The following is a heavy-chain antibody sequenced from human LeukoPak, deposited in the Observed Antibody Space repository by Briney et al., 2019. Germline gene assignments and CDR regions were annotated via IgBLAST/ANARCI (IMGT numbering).Heavy chain of an antibody. Sequence: SETLSLTCTVSGGSISSYYWSWIRQPPGKGLEWIGYIYYSGSTNYNPSLKSRVTISVDTSKNQFSLKLSSVTAADTAVYYCARDRRRLNDYGDSGPASYYYYYMDVWGKGTTVTVSS. CDR1: GGSISSYY. J-gene: IGHJ6*03. CDR3: ARDRRRLNDYGDSGPASYYYYYMDV. V-gene: IGHV4-59*01. D-gene: IGHD4-17*01. CDR2: IYYSGST.